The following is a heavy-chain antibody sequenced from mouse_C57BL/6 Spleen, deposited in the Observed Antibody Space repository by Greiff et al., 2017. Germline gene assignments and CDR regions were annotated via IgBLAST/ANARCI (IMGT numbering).Heavy chain of an antibody. J-gene: IGHJ3*01. Sequence: EVKLMESGAELVKPGASVKLSCTASGFNIKDYYMHWVKQRTEQGLEWIGRIDPEDGETKYATKFQGKATITADTSSNTAYLQLSSLTSEDTAVYYCTRNDDLGFADRGQGTLVTVSA. D-gene: IGHD2-13*01. V-gene: IGHV14-2*01. CDR3: TRNDDLGFAD. CDR2: IDPEDGET. CDR1: GFNIKDYY.